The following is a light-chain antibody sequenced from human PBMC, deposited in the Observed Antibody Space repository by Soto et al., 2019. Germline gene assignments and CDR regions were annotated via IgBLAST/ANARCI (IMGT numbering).Light chain of an antibody. CDR1: QSISSTY. V-gene: IGKV3-20*01. Sequence: EIVLTQSPGTLSLSPGERATLSCRASQSISSTYLAWYQQKPGQAPRLLIYGASSRATGIPDRFSASGSGTDFTLTISRLEAEDFAVYYCQQFHGSPRTFGQGTKV. J-gene: IGKJ1*01. CDR3: QQFHGSPRT. CDR2: GAS.